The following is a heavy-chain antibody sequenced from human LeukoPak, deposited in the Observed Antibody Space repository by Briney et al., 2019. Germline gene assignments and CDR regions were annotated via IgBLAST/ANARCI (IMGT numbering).Heavy chain of an antibody. CDR3: ARDLVGTPDY. CDR1: GFTFSSHW. J-gene: IGHJ4*02. D-gene: IGHD3-10*01. CDR2: ISYDGSNK. V-gene: IGHV3-30-3*01. Sequence: GGSLRLSCAASGFTFSSHWMHWVRQAPGKGLEWVAVISYDGSNKYYADSVKGRFTISRDNSKNTLYLQMNSLRAEDTAVYYCARDLVGTPDYWGQGTLVTVSS.